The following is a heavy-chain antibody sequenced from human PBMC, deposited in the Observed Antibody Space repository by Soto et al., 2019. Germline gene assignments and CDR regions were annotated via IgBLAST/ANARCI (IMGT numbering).Heavy chain of an antibody. V-gene: IGHV1-18*01. CDR1: GYTFPTYG. CDR2: ISVYNGFT. D-gene: IGHD6-13*01. CDR3: AREFEGQSSSWPFDY. Sequence: QVQLVQSGAEVKKPGASLGVSCRGSGYTFPTYGIAWVRQAPGQGLEGMGWISVYNGFTHYAQKFRGRVTVTAETSTSTVYMELRSLTSDDTAVYYCAREFEGQSSSWPFDYWGQGTLVTVSS. J-gene: IGHJ4*02.